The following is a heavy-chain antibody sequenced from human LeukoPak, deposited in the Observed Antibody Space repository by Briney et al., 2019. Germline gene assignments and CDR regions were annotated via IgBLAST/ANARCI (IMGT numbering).Heavy chain of an antibody. D-gene: IGHD6-19*01. Sequence: GGSLRLSCAASGFTFTSYAMYWVRQAPGKGLEWVSGIFGSGGNPHYADSVKGRFTISRDNSKNTVYLQMNSLRAEDAAVYYCAKTTTGYSSGRYPGWPVDYWGQGTLVTVSS. V-gene: IGHV3-23*01. CDR1: GFTFTSYA. J-gene: IGHJ4*02. CDR3: AKTTTGYSSGRYPGWPVDY. CDR2: IFGSGGNP.